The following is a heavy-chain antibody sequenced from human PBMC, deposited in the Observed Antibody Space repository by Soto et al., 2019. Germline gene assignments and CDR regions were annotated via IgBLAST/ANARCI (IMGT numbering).Heavy chain of an antibody. Sequence: PGRSLRLSCTASGFTFSSYVLNWVRQAPGKGLEWVSSISGSGDSSYYADSVKGRFTISRDNSKNTLYLQMNSLRAEDTAVYYCAKDKEKIYYFDYWGQGILVTVSS. CDR3: AKDKEKIYYFDY. CDR1: GFTFSSYV. V-gene: IGHV3-23*01. J-gene: IGHJ4*02. CDR2: ISGSGDSS.